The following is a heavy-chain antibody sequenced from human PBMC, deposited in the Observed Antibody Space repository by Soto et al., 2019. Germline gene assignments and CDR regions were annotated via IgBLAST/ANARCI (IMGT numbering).Heavy chain of an antibody. D-gene: IGHD2-15*01. CDR3: AGCYCRVGICYTCWAFGL. J-gene: IGHJ2*01. CDR1: GYTFNNYG. CDR2: IGPYNGNT. V-gene: IGHV1-18*03. Sequence: QFQLVQSGAEVKKPGASVKVSCKASGYTFNNYGISWVRQAPGQGLEGMGWIGPYNGNTDHAQNFQGRVPMTTETSKEPAHLELRRLRSVAMSLYYCAGCYCRVGICYTCWAFGLWCRGTLVGVSS.